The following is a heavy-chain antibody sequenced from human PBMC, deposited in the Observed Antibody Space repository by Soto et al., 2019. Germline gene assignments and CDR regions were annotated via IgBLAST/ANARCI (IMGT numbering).Heavy chain of an antibody. CDR2: IIPILGIA. J-gene: IGHJ4*02. CDR1: GGTFSSYT. CDR3: ARALSVGPMGY. V-gene: IGHV1-69*02. Sequence: QVQLVQSGAEVKKPGSSVKVSCKASGGTFSSYTISWVRQAPGQGLEWMGRIIPILGIANYAQKFQGRVTITADKSTSTAYMELSSLRSEVTAVYYCARALSVGPMGYWGQGTLVTVSS. D-gene: IGHD3-10*01.